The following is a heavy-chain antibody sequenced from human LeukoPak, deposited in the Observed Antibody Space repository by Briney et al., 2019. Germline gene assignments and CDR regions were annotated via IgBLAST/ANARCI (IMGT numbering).Heavy chain of an antibody. CDR1: GFTFSSYG. CDR2: IWYDGSNK. V-gene: IGHV3-33*08. CDR3: ARTRYSSGWYGDY. J-gene: IGHJ4*02. D-gene: IGHD6-19*01. Sequence: GGSLRLSCAASGFTFSSYGMHWVRQAPGKGLEWVAVIWYDGSNKYYADSVKGRFTISRDNSKNTLYLQMNSLRAEDTAVYYCARTRYSSGWYGDYWGQGTLVTVSS.